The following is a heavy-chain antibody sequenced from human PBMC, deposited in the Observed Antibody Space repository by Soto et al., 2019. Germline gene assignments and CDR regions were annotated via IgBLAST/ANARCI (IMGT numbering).Heavy chain of an antibody. D-gene: IGHD6-19*01. Sequence: GGSLRLSCAASGFIFSNFGMHWVRQAPGKGVEWVAVIWYNGSNECYADSVKGRFTISKDNSKNTLYLQMNSLRAEDTAVYYCARDDIPGIAVATYGLDVWGQGTTVTVSS. V-gene: IGHV3-33*01. CDR3: ARDDIPGIAVATYGLDV. CDR1: GFIFSNFG. CDR2: IWYNGSNE. J-gene: IGHJ6*02.